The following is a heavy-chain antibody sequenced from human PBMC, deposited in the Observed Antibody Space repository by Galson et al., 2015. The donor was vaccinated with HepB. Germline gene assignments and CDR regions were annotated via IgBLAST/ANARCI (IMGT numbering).Heavy chain of an antibody. V-gene: IGHV3-30*18. CDR2: ISYDGSNK. J-gene: IGHJ4*02. CDR3: AKLPNVEMATTEVDY. CDR1: GFTFSSYG. Sequence: SLRLSCAASGFTFSSYGMHWVRQAPGKGLEWVAVISYDGSNKYYADSVKGRFTISRDNSKNTLYLQMNSLRAEDTAVYYCAKLPNVEMATTEVDYWGQGTLVTVSS. D-gene: IGHD5-24*01.